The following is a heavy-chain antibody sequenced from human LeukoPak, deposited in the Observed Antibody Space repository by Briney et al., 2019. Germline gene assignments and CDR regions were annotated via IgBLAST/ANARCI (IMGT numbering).Heavy chain of an antibody. CDR2: ISSSSSYI. CDR3: ARDLRLGSGDY. V-gene: IGHV3-21*01. J-gene: IGHJ4*02. D-gene: IGHD3-10*01. Sequence: NXVXQAPXXXRELVSSISSSSSYIYYAASVKGRFTISRDNAKNSLYLQMNSLRAEDTAVYYCARDLRLGSGDYWGQGTLVTVSS.